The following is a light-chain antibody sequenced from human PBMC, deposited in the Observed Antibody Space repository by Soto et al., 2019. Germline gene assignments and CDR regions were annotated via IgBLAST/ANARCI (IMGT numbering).Light chain of an antibody. CDR1: SSDVGSYNL. V-gene: IGLV2-23*02. J-gene: IGLJ1*01. CDR2: GVN. CDR3: CSYAGISTFYV. Sequence: QSVLTQPASVSGSPRQSITISCTRTSSDVGSYNLVSWYQQHPGKAPKLMIYGVNKRPSGVSNRFSGSKSGNTASLTISGLQAEDEADYYCCSYAGISTFYVFGTGTKVTVL.